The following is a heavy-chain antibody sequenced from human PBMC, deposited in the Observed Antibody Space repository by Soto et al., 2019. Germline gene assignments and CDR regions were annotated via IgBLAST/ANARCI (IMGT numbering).Heavy chain of an antibody. V-gene: IGHV3-23*01. CDR1: GFTFSSYA. Sequence: HPGGSLRLSCAASGFTFSSYAVSWVRQAPGKGLEWVSAISGSGGSTYYADSVKGRFTISRDNSKNTLYLQMNSLRAEDTAVYYCAKQGIVVVVALYYFDYWGQGTLVTVSS. J-gene: IGHJ4*02. D-gene: IGHD2-15*01. CDR2: ISGSGGST. CDR3: AKQGIVVVVALYYFDY.